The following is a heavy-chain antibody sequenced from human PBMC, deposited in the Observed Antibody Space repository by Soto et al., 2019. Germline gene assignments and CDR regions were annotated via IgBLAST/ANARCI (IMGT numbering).Heavy chain of an antibody. CDR2: ISYDGSNK. CDR3: AKGVRLRFLEWLSYYYYYYGMDV. V-gene: IGHV3-30*18. Sequence: QVQLVESGGGVVQPGRSLRLSCAASGFTFSSYGMHWVRQAPGKGLEWVAVISYDGSNKYYADSVKGRFTISRDNSKNTLYLQMNSLRAEDTAVYYCAKGVRLRFLEWLSYYYYYYGMDVWGQGTTVTVSS. D-gene: IGHD3-3*01. J-gene: IGHJ6*02. CDR1: GFTFSSYG.